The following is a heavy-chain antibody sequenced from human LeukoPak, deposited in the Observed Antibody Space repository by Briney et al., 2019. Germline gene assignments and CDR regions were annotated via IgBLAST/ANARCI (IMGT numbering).Heavy chain of an antibody. V-gene: IGHV3-48*01. D-gene: IGHD2-15*01. CDR3: ARDAAWPPQDFDC. CDR2: ISRGSSAI. CDR1: GFTFSTYS. J-gene: IGHJ4*02. Sequence: GGSLRLSCAASGFTFSTYSMAWVRQAPGKGLEWVSYISRGSSAIYYADSVKGRFTISRDNARNSLSLQMNSLRVDDTAVYYCARDAAWPPQDFDCWGQETLVTASS.